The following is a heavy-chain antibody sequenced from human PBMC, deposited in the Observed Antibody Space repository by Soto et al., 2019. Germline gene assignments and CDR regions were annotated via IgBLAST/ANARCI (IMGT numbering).Heavy chain of an antibody. D-gene: IGHD3-16*01. CDR3: ARSQRGRTAFTFDY. CDR2: IYYSGTT. J-gene: IGHJ4*02. V-gene: IGHV4-61*01. CDR1: GDSVSNDNSY. Sequence: QVQLQESGPGLVKPSETLSLTCAVSGDSVSNDNSYWSWIRQPPGKGLEWIGYIYYSGTTNYNSYLKSRLSLSVDMSKNQFSLKLASVTAADTAVYFCARSQRGRTAFTFDYWGQGALVTVSS.